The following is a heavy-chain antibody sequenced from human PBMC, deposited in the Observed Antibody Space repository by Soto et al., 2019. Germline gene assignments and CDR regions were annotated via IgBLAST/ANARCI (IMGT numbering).Heavy chain of an antibody. CDR1: GYTFTSFG. CDR3: AKDGYGNNDGDALHM. J-gene: IGHJ3*02. D-gene: IGHD4-4*01. Sequence: QGQLVQSGAEVKKPGASVKVSCKASGYTFTSFGITWVRQAPGQGLEWMGWISTYNGKANYAQKLQGRVTVTRDTSTNTAYMELRSLRSDDTAVYYCAKDGYGNNDGDALHMWGQGTMVTVSS. V-gene: IGHV1-18*04. CDR2: ISTYNGKA.